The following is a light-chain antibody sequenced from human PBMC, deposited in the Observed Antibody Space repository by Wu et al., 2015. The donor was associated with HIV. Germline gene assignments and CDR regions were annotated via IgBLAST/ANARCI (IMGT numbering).Light chain of an antibody. CDR3: QQYGSSPRT. CDR2: GAS. Sequence: EIVLTQSPGTLSLSPGERATLSCRASQSVRSNLLAWYQQRPGQTPRLLIWGASNRPGGIPNRFSGSGSGTDFTLTISRLEPEDFAVYYCQQYGSSPRTFGQGTKVEIK. J-gene: IGKJ1*01. V-gene: IGKV3-20*01. CDR1: QSVRSNL.